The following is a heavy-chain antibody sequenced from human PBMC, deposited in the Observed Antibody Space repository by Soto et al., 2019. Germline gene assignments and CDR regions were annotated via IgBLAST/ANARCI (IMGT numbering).Heavy chain of an antibody. CDR1: GGYISSSSYY. CDR2: IYYSGST. J-gene: IGHJ4*02. CDR3: ARRRQWLIRGLLDLDY. V-gene: IGHV4-39*01. Sequence: PSATLSLTCTVCGGYISSSSYYWGWNRQHPGKELEWIGSIYYSGSTYYNPSLKSRVTISVDTSKNQFSLKLNSVTAADTAVYYCARRRQWLIRGLLDLDYWGQGTLVTVSS. D-gene: IGHD6-19*01.